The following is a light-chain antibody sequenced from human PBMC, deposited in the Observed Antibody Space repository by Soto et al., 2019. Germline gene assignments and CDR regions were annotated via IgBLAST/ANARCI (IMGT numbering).Light chain of an antibody. V-gene: IGKV4-1*01. CDR3: QQYYSSPYT. CDR2: WAS. J-gene: IGKJ2*01. CDR1: QSVLYSSNNKNY. Sequence: DIVMTQSPDSLAVSLGERATINCKSSQSVLYSSNNKNYLAWYQQKPGQPPKLLIYWASTRESGVPDRFSGSGXGTDFTLTISSLQAEDVXVXYCQQYYSSPYTFGQGTKVEIK.